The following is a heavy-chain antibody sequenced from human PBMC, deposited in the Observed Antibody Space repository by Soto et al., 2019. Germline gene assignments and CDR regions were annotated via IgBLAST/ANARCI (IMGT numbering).Heavy chain of an antibody. J-gene: IGHJ5*02. CDR3: ARGHIVVVPTVGWFDP. CDR2: MFHSGST. D-gene: IGHD2-2*01. CDR1: GYFISSGYY. V-gene: IGHV4-38-2*02. Sequence: SETLSLTCTVSGYFISSGYYWGWIRQPPGKGLEWMGSMFHSGSTHYNPSLKSRVTTSVDTSKNQFSLRLSSVTASDTAVYYCARGHIVVVPTVGWFDPWGQGTLVTVSS.